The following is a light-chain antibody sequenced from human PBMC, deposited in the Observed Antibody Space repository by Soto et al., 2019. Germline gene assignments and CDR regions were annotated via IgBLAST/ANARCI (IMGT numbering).Light chain of an antibody. Sequence: IVLTQSPGTLSLSPGERATLSCRASQSVGRRYLAWYQQRPGQAPRLLIYDTSERASDIPDRFSGSGSGTDFTLTISRLVPEDFAVYYCQQRSTWPLFTFGGGTKVEI. V-gene: IGKV3D-20*02. J-gene: IGKJ4*01. CDR2: DTS. CDR3: QQRSTWPLFT. CDR1: QSVGRRY.